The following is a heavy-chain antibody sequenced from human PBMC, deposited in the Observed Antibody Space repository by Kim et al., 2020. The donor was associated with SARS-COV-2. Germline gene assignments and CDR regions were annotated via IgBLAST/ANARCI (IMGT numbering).Heavy chain of an antibody. V-gene: IGHV3-9*01. D-gene: IGHD1-26*01. J-gene: IGHJ6*02. Sequence: GGSLRLSCAASGFTFDDYAMTWVRQAPGKGLEWVAGISWNSGSIGYADSVKGRFTISRDNAKNSLYLQMNSLSAEDTAMYYCAKRIGRLIFYYGIDFWG. CDR1: GFTFDDYA. CDR3: AKRIGRLIFYYGIDF. CDR2: ISWNSGSI.